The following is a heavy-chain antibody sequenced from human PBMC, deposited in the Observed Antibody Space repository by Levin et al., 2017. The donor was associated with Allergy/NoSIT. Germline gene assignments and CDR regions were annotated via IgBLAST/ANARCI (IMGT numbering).Heavy chain of an antibody. V-gene: IGHV1-18*01. J-gene: IGHJ6*02. CDR3: ARVNYYDSSGYKSYYYYGMDV. Sequence: ASVKVSCKASGYTFTSYGISWVRQAPGQGLEWMGWISAYNGNTNYAQKLRGRVTMTTDTSTSTAYMELRSLRSDDTAVYYCARVNYYDSSGYKSYYYYGMDVWGQGTTVTVSS. CDR2: ISAYNGNT. CDR1: GYTFTSYG. D-gene: IGHD3-22*01.